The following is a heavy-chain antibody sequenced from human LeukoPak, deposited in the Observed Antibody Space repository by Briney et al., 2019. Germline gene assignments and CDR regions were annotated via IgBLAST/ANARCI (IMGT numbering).Heavy chain of an antibody. CDR3: AKDSGGYYDSSGYYPGDY. Sequence: QPGGSLRLSCAASGFTFSSYAMSWVRQALGKGLEWVSAISGSGGSTYYADSVKGRFTISRDNSKNTLYLQMNSLRAEDTAVYYCAKDSGGYYDSSGYYPGDYWGQGTLVTVSS. D-gene: IGHD3-22*01. CDR2: ISGSGGST. CDR1: GFTFSSYA. J-gene: IGHJ4*02. V-gene: IGHV3-23*01.